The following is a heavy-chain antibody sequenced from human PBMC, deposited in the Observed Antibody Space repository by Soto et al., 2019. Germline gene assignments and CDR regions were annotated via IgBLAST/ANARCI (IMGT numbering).Heavy chain of an antibody. CDR2: IIPIFGTA. CDR3: ARDHGYYDSSGYSDY. J-gene: IGHJ4*02. Sequence: QVQLVQSGAEVKKPGSSVKVSCKASGGTFSSYAISWVRQAPGQGLEWMGGIIPIFGTANYAQKFQGRVTITADESTRKAYMELSSLRSEDTAVYYFARDHGYYDSSGYSDYWGQGTLVTVSS. V-gene: IGHV1-69*01. CDR1: GGTFSSYA. D-gene: IGHD3-22*01.